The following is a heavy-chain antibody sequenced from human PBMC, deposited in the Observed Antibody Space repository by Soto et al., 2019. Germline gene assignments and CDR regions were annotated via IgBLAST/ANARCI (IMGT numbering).Heavy chain of an antibody. CDR1: GGSISSYF. CDR2: IHSSGSP. J-gene: IGHJ4*02. D-gene: IGHD4-17*01. CDR3: ARGSTTEKVDS. Sequence: SETLSLTCTVSGGSISSYFWSWIRQSPGKGLEWIGHIHSSGSPYNNPSLKSRVTISADTSKNQFSLKLTSVTAADTAVYYCARGSTTEKVDSWGQGTLVTVSS. V-gene: IGHV4-4*09.